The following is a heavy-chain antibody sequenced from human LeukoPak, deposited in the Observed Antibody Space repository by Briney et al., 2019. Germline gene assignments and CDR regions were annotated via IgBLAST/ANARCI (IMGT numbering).Heavy chain of an antibody. CDR1: GVTFSIYV. Sequence: PGEALRLSCAAPGVTFSIYVMHTVRQAPRKGLEWVALIGHDGADKYYADSVKGRFLISRDNSKNMLFLQMNSLIIEDTAVYYCARDSDYYDYSPQSVWGQGTLVIVS. CDR3: ARDSDYYDYSPQSV. J-gene: IGHJ4*02. CDR2: IGHDGADK. D-gene: IGHD3-22*01. V-gene: IGHV3-30*19.